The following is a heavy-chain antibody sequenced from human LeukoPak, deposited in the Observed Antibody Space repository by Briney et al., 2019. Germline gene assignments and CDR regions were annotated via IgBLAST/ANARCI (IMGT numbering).Heavy chain of an antibody. D-gene: IGHD3-10*01. Sequence: ISGTSTTTYSADSVKGRFTISRDTSKNTLFLEMNSLRAEDTAVYYCAKGDHYSYYSYGMDVWGXXT. V-gene: IGHV3-23*01. CDR3: AKGDHYSYYSYGMDV. J-gene: IGHJ6*02. CDR2: ISGTSTTT.